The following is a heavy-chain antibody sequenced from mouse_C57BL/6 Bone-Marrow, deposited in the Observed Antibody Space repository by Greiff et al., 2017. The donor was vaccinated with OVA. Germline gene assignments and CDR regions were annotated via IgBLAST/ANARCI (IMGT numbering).Heavy chain of an antibody. CDR2: ITPYNGGT. D-gene: IGHD2-4*01. J-gene: IGHJ2*01. V-gene: IGHV1-19*01. CDR1: GYTFTDYY. Sequence: EVQLQQSGPVLVKPGASVKMSCKASGYTFTDYYMNWVKQSHGKSLEWIGVITPYNGGTRYNQKFTGKATLTVDTSSSTAYMELNSLTSEDSAVYYCADDYGGSDDWGQGTTLTVSA. CDR3: ADDYGGSDD.